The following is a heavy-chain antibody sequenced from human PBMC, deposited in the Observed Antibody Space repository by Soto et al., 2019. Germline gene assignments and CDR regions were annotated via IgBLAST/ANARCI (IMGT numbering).Heavy chain of an antibody. CDR1: GGSFSGYY. V-gene: IGHV4-34*01. CDR2: INHSGST. D-gene: IGHD4-17*01. J-gene: IGHJ4*02. CDR3: ARGVGQNDYGDYVDY. Sequence: QVQLQQWGAGLLKPSETLSLTCAVYGGSFSGYYWSWIRQPPGKGLEWIGEINHSGSTNYNPSLKSRVTKSVDTSKNQFSLLMSSVTAAVTAVYYCARGVGQNDYGDYVDYWGQGTLVTVSS.